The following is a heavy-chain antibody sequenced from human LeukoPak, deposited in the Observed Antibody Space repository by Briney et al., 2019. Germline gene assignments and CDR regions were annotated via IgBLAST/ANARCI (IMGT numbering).Heavy chain of an antibody. J-gene: IGHJ3*02. Sequence: GSLRLSGAASGFTFSSYAMSWVRQAPGKGLELVSAISGSGGSTYYADSVKGRFTISRDNSKNTLYLQMNSLRAEDTAVYYCAKYSWGGIESAFDIWGQGTMVTVSS. CDR2: ISGSGGST. CDR1: GFTFSSYA. V-gene: IGHV3-23*01. D-gene: IGHD1-26*01. CDR3: AKYSWGGIESAFDI.